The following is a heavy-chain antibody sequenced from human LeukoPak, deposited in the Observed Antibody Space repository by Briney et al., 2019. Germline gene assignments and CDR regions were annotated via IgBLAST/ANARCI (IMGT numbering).Heavy chain of an antibody. CDR3: ARDSPSNWGYRHDAFDI. J-gene: IGHJ3*02. Sequence: SETLSLTCAVSGGSISSYYWSWIRQPPGKGLEWIGYICNSGSTNYNPSLRSRVTISLDKSKNHFSLKLSSVTAADTAVYYCARDSPSNWGYRHDAFDIWGQGTMVTVSS. V-gene: IGHV4-59*12. CDR2: ICNSGST. D-gene: IGHD7-27*01. CDR1: GGSISSYY.